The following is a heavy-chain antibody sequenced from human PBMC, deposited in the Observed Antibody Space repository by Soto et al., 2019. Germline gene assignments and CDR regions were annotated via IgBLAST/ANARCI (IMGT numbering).Heavy chain of an antibody. J-gene: IGHJ6*02. D-gene: IGHD3-22*01. V-gene: IGHV1-69*12. CDR3: ASHYYDSSGYNYYCGMDV. CDR2: IIPMFGTA. CDR1: GGTFSSYA. Sequence: QVQLVQSGAEVKKPGSSVKVSCKASGGTFSSYAISWVRQAPGQGREWMGGIIPMFGTADYAQKFQGRVTITADESTSTAYMELSSLRSEDTAVYYCASHYYDSSGYNYYCGMDVWGQGTTVTVSS.